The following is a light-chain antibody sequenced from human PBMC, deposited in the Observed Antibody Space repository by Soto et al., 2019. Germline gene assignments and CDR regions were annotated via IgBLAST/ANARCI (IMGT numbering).Light chain of an antibody. CDR2: WAS. V-gene: IGKV4-1*01. Sequence: DIVMTQSPDSLAVSLGERATINCKSSQSVLYSSNNKNYLAWYQQKPGQPPKLLIYWASTRESGVPDRFSGRGSGTDFTLTISSLQAEDVAVYYCQQYYSTPLTFGGGTKVDI. CDR1: QSVLYSSNNKNY. J-gene: IGKJ4*01. CDR3: QQYYSTPLT.